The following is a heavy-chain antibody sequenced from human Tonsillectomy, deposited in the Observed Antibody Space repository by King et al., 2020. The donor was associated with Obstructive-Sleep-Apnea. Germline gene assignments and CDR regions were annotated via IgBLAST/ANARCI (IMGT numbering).Heavy chain of an antibody. D-gene: IGHD1-1*01. J-gene: IGHJ4*02. CDR1: GGSITSHY. V-gene: IGHV4-4*07. CDR2: IHKTTGT. CDR3: ARENWYYDY. Sequence: QLQESGPGLVKPSETLSLSCTVSGGSITSHYWTWIRQSAGKGLEWIGRIHKTTGTDYHPSLKSRLTMSLDTSKKQISLNLASVTAADTAVYYCARENWYYDYWGQGTLVTVSS.